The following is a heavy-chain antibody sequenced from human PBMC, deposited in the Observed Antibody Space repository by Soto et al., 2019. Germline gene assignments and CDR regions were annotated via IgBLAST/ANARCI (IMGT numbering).Heavy chain of an antibody. CDR2: IYYSGTT. D-gene: IGHD1-1*01. Sequence: SETLSLTCTVSGASISSGGYYSWIRQHPGKDLEWIGYIYYSGTTYYNPSLKSRVSITIDTSNNQFSLKLSSVTAADTAVYYCARDWRHNWDAGGYYYYAMDVWGQGTTVTVSS. J-gene: IGHJ6*02. CDR3: ARDWRHNWDAGGYYYYAMDV. V-gene: IGHV4-31*03. CDR1: GASISSGGYY.